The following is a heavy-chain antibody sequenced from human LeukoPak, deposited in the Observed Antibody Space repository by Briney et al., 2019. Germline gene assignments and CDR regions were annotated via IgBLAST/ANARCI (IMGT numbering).Heavy chain of an antibody. V-gene: IGHV1-46*01. D-gene: IGHD3-9*01. CDR1: GYTFTSYY. Sequence: ASVKVSCKASGYTFTSYYMHWVRQAPGQGLEWMGIINPSGGSTSYAQKFQGRVTITRETSASTVFMELSSLRSEDTAVYYCARDTSQYFDWLEYWGQGTLVTVSS. CDR2: INPSGGST. CDR3: ARDTSQYFDWLEY. J-gene: IGHJ4*02.